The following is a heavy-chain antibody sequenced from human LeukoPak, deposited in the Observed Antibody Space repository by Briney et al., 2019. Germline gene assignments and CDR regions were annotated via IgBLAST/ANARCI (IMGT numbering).Heavy chain of an antibody. CDR1: GGSFSGYY. Sequence: SETLSLTCAVYGGSFSGYYWSWIRQPPGKGLEWIGEINHSGSTNYNPSLKSRVTISVDTSKNQFSLKLSSVTAADTAVYYCARVVDRAMVENDAFDIWGQGTMVTVSS. CDR3: ARVVDRAMVENDAFDI. V-gene: IGHV4-34*01. CDR2: INHSGST. J-gene: IGHJ3*02. D-gene: IGHD5-18*01.